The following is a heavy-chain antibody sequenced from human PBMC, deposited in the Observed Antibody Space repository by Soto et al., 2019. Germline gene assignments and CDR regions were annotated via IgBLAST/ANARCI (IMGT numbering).Heavy chain of an antibody. CDR2: IYYRGST. Sequence: QVQLQESGPGLVKPSQTLSLTCTVSGGSISIGGYYWNWIRQHPGKGLEWSGYIYYRGSTYYNPALKSRVTISVDTSKNHVALKLSFVTAADTAVYYCARSVFPLGQGTLVPVSS. CDR3: ARSVFP. CDR1: GGSISIGGYY. V-gene: IGHV4-31*03. J-gene: IGHJ5*02.